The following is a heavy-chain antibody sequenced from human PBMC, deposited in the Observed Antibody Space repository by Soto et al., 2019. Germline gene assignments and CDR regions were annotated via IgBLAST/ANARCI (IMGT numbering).Heavy chain of an antibody. J-gene: IGHJ6*03. CDR1: GGSISSYY. D-gene: IGHD4-17*01. CDR2: IYYSGST. Sequence: SETLSLTCTVSGGSISSYYWSWIRQPPGKGLEWIGYIYYSGSTNYNPSLKSRVTISVDTSKNQFSLKLSSVTAADTAVYYCARGTVNYYYYMDVWGKGTTVTVSS. V-gene: IGHV4-59*01. CDR3: ARGTVNYYYYMDV.